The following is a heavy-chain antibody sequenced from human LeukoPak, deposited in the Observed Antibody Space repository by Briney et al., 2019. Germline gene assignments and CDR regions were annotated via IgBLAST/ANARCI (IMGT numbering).Heavy chain of an antibody. CDR3: ARHRRKQWLVPRGGIDY. V-gene: IGHV4-61*02. D-gene: IGHD6-19*01. CDR1: GGSISSGSYY. CDR2: FYTTGST. J-gene: IGHJ4*02. Sequence: SETLSLTCTVSGGSISSGSYYWSWIRQPTGKGLESIGRFYTTGSTNYNPSLRSRVTISVDTARNQFSLKLSCVTAADTAVYYCARHRRKQWLVPRGGIDYWGQGTLVTVSS.